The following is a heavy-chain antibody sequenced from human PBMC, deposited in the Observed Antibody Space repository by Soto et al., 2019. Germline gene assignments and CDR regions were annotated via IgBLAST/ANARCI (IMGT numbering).Heavy chain of an antibody. CDR3: AKIPMTTVTLVFDY. V-gene: IGHV3-23*01. CDR2: ISGSGSTA. CDR1: GFTFSSYA. J-gene: IGHJ4*02. D-gene: IGHD4-17*01. Sequence: GGCLRLSCVASGFTFSSYAMSWVRQAPGKGLEWVSTISGSGSTAYYADSVKGRFTLSRDNSKNSLYLQMNSLKAEDTAVYHCAKIPMTTVTLVFDYWGQGALVTVSS.